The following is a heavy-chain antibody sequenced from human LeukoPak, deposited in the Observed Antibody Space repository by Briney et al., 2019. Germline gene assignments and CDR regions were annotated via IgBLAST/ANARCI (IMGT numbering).Heavy chain of an antibody. J-gene: IGHJ4*02. V-gene: IGHV1-46*01. Sequence: ASVKVSCKASGYTFTSYYMHWVRQAPGQGLEWMGIINPSGGSTSYAQKFQGRVTMTRDTSTSTVYMELSSLRSEDTAVYYCARDGRKGTYGGKKNSFDYWGQGTLVTVSS. CDR3: ARDGRKGTYGGKKNSFDY. CDR2: INPSGGST. D-gene: IGHD4-23*01. CDR1: GYTFTSYY.